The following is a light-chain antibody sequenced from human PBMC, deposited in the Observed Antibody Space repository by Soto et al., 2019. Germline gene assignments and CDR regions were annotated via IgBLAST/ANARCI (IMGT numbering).Light chain of an antibody. CDR1: TSNIGTFY. CDR2: LGD. J-gene: IGLJ1*01. CDR3: AAWDDNLNAYV. Sequence: QSVLTQPPSASSTPGQTVITSCSGSTSNIGTFYVYWYQHLPGTAPKLLIYLGDQRASGVSDRFSGSKSGTSASLAINGLRSDDEADYYCAAWDDNLNAYVFGSGTKVTVL. V-gene: IGLV1-47*02.